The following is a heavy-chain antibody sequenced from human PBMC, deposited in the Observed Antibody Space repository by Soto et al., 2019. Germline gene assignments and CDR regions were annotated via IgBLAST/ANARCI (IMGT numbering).Heavy chain of an antibody. D-gene: IGHD3-10*01. CDR3: ARGLLFRQWLTRGGSYSYMDV. CDR2: MNANSGDT. V-gene: IGHV1-8*01. Sequence: QVDLVQSGAEVKKPGASVKVSCKASGYTFTSYDINWVRQATGQGLEWMGWMNANSGDTGYSQKFQGRVSMTRNTSINTAYMELRNLRSEDTALYYCARGLLFRQWLTRGGSYSYMDVWGKGTTVTVSS. J-gene: IGHJ6*03. CDR1: GYTFTSYD.